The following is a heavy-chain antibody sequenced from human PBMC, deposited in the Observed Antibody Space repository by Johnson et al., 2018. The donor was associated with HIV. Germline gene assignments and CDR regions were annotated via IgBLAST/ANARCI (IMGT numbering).Heavy chain of an antibody. CDR2: ISYDGSNK. V-gene: IGHV3-30-3*01. J-gene: IGHJ3*02. CDR1: GFTFSSYA. CDR3: ARDPAAAALRAFYI. D-gene: IGHD6-13*01. Sequence: QVQLVESGGGVVQPGRSLRLSCAASGFTFSSYAMHWVRQAPGKGLEWVAVISYDGSNKYYADSVKGRFTFSRDNSKTTLYLQMNSLRAEDTAVYYCARDPAAAALRAFYIWGQGTMVTVSS.